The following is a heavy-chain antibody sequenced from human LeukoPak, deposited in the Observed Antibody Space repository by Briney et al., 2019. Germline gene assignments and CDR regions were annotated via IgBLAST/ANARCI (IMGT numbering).Heavy chain of an antibody. CDR2: ISAYNGNT. CDR3: ARGGPGERKPRSFDY. J-gene: IGHJ4*02. Sequence: GASVKVSCKASGYTFTSYGISWLRQAPGQGLEWMGWISAYNGNTNYAQKLQGRVTMTTDTSTSTAYMELNSLRSDDTAAYYCARGGPGERKPRSFDYWGQGTLLTVSS. V-gene: IGHV1-18*01. CDR1: GYTFTSYG. D-gene: IGHD3-10*01.